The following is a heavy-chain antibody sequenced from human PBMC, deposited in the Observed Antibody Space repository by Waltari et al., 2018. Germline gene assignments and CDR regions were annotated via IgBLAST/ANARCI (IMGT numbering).Heavy chain of an antibody. V-gene: IGHV4-59*01. J-gene: IGHJ5*02. Sequence: QVQLQESGPGLVKPSETLSLTCTVSGRSISSYYWSCIRQPPGKGLEWNGYIYYSGSTNYNPSLKSRVTISVDTSKNQFSLKLSSVTAADTAVYYCARGITRPAAGRIWFDPWGQGTLVTVSS. CDR3: ARGITRPAAGRIWFDP. CDR1: GRSISSYY. CDR2: IYYSGST. D-gene: IGHD6-13*01.